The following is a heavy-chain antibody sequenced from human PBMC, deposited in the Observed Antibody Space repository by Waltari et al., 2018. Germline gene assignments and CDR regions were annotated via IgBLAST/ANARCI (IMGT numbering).Heavy chain of an antibody. CDR1: GNSITESP. Sequence: QVQLVQSEAEVMKPGASVKVSCKVSGNSITESPMHWVRQAPGKGLEWMGILGPWDGEGTYAQGVLDRVPMTEDRSTNTAYMELSSLRLEDTAVYYCATGGDYDEYALHYFRGLDVWGQGTTVIVAS. D-gene: IGHD4-17*01. CDR3: ATGGDYDEYALHYFRGLDV. V-gene: IGHV1-24*01. CDR2: LGPWDGEG. J-gene: IGHJ6*02.